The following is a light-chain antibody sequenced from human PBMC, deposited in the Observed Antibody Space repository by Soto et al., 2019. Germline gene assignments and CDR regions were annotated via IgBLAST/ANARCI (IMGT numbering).Light chain of an antibody. CDR1: SSDIGDYNY. CDR3: SLYVGNNNLV. Sequence: QSALTQPPSASGSPGQSVTVSCTGTSSDIGDYNYVSWYQQHPGKAPKLMIYEVSKRPSGVPDRFSGSKSGNTASLTVSGLQADDEADYYCSLYVGNNNLVLGGGTKVTVL. J-gene: IGLJ2*01. V-gene: IGLV2-8*01. CDR2: EVS.